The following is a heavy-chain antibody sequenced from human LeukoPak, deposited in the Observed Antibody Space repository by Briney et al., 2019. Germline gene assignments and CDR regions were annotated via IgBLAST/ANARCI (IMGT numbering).Heavy chain of an antibody. CDR1: GFTFGSYS. Sequence: QPGGSLRLSCAASGFTFGSYSLNWVRQAPGKGLEWVSYISPSSSTIYYADSVKGRFTISRDNAKNSLYLQMNSLRAEDTAVYYCARDINSGGGYWGQGTLVTVSS. CDR2: ISPSSSTI. D-gene: IGHD3-10*01. J-gene: IGHJ4*02. CDR3: ARDINSGGGY. V-gene: IGHV3-48*01.